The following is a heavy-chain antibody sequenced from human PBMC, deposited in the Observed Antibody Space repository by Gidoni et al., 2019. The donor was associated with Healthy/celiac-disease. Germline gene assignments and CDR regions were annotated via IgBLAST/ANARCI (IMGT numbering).Heavy chain of an antibody. CDR3: ARDKGISIAVAGNPFGMDV. J-gene: IGHJ6*02. Sequence: QVQLVESGGGVVQPGRSLRLSCAASGFTFSSYGMHWVRQAPGKGLEWVAVIWYDGSNKYYADSVKGRFTISRDNSKNTLYLQMNSLRAEDTAVYYCARDKGISIAVAGNPFGMDVWGQGTTVTVSS. V-gene: IGHV3-33*01. D-gene: IGHD6-19*01. CDR1: GFTFSSYG. CDR2: IWYDGSNK.